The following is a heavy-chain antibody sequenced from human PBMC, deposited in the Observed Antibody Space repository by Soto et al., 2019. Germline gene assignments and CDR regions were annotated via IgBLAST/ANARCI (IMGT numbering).Heavy chain of an antibody. CDR1: GFTFSSYS. CDR2: ISGSGGST. Sequence: XGCLRLSCAASGFTFSSYSMGWVRQAPGKGLDWVSAISGSGGSTYYADSVKGRFTISRDNSKNTLYLQMNSLRAEDTAVYYCAKVLTAMVYFDYWGQGTLVTVPS. D-gene: IGHD5-18*01. J-gene: IGHJ4*02. CDR3: AKVLTAMVYFDY. V-gene: IGHV3-23*01.